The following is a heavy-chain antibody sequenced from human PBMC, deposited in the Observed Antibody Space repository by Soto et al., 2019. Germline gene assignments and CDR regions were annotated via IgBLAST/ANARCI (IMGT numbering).Heavy chain of an antibody. J-gene: IGHJ4*02. D-gene: IGHD6-13*01. CDR1: GFTFSSYG. V-gene: IGHV3-33*01. Sequence: QVQLVESGGGVVQPGRSLRLSCAASGFTFSSYGMHWVRQAPGKGLEWVAVIWYDGSNKYYADSVKGRFIISRDNSKNTLYLQMNSLRAEDTAVYYCARSLAAAGIWGQGTLVTVSS. CDR3: ARSLAAAGI. CDR2: IWYDGSNK.